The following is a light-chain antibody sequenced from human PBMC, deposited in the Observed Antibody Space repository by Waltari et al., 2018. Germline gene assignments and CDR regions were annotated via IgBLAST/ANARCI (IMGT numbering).Light chain of an antibody. V-gene: IGKV3-11*01. Sequence: EIVLTQSPATLSLSPGDRATLSCRASQSINFFLTWYQQKPGQAPRLLIYDASNRATGIPARISGGGSGTDFTLTISSLEPEDFAIYYCQQRYNWPPTFGQGTKLEIK. CDR2: DAS. CDR3: QQRYNWPPT. J-gene: IGKJ2*01. CDR1: QSINFF.